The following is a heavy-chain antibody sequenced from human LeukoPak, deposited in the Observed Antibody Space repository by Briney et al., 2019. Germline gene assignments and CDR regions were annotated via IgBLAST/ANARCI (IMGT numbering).Heavy chain of an antibody. CDR3: ARGRGYSYGTGDYYYYMDV. CDR2: IIPIFGTA. V-gene: IGHV1-69*05. J-gene: IGHJ6*03. Sequence: ASVKVSCKASRGTFSSYAISWVRQAPGQGLEWMGRIIPIFGTANYAQKFQGRVTITTDESTSTAYMELSSLRSEDTAVYYCARGRGYSYGTGDYYYYMDVWGKGTTVTVSS. CDR1: RGTFSSYA. D-gene: IGHD5-18*01.